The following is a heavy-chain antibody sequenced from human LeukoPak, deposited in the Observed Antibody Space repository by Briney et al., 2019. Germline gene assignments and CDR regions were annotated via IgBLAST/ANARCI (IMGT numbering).Heavy chain of an antibody. Sequence: GGSLRLSCTASGFAFSFFAMSWLRQPPGKGLEWVSTINANSGATSYAASVRGRFTISRDNSKNKLYLQLNSLRAEDTAVYYCAKPISGGLAVTADWFDPWGQGTLVSSPQ. J-gene: IGHJ5*01. CDR3: AKPISGGLAVTADWFDP. D-gene: IGHD6-19*01. V-gene: IGHV3-23*01. CDR1: GFAFSFFA. CDR2: INANSGAT.